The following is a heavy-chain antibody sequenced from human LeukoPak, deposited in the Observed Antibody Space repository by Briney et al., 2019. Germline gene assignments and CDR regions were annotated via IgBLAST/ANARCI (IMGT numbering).Heavy chain of an antibody. CDR3: ARADRGSHSYFQH. J-gene: IGHJ1*01. CDR1: GFTVSNYY. CDR2: IYSDSTT. Sequence: PGGSLRLSCAASGFTVSNYYMTWVRQAPGKGLEWVSIIYSDSTTYYADSVKGRFTISRDNSKNTLYLQMDSLRAEDTAVYYCARADRGSHSYFQHWGQGTLVTVSS. V-gene: IGHV3-53*01. D-gene: IGHD1-26*01.